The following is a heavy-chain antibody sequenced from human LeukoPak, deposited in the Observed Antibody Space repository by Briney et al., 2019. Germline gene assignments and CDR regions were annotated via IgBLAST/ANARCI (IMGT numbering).Heavy chain of an antibody. CDR3: ARSSGSESYLSQYYFDY. CDR1: GASISSYY. V-gene: IGHV4-59*01. J-gene: IGHJ4*02. Sequence: SETLSLTCTVSGASISSYYWTWIRQPPGKGLEWLGYIYYSGSTNYNPSLKSRVTISVDTSKNQFSLKLSSVAAADTAVYYCARSSGSESYLSQYYFDYWGQGALVTVSS. D-gene: IGHD3-10*01. CDR2: IYYSGST.